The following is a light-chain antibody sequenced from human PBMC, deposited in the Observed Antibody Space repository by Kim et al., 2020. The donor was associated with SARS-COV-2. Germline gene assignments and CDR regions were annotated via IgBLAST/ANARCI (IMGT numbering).Light chain of an antibody. J-gene: IGKJ2*03. CDR2: GAS. V-gene: IGKV1-12*02. CDR1: QRINNL. Sequence: DIQMTQSPSTLSASVGDRVTITCLASQRINNLLAWYQQKPGTAPKRLIYGASSLQSGVPSRFSGSGSATDFTLTISSLQPEDFATYYCLQHMTFPFSFGQGTKLEI. CDR3: LQHMTFPFS.